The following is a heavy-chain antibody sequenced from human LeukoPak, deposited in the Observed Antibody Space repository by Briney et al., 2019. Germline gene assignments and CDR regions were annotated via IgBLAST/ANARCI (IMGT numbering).Heavy chain of an antibody. V-gene: IGHV3-7*01. CDR1: GFTFSSYW. D-gene: IGHD2-2*01. Sequence: GGSLRLSCAASGFTFSSYWMSWVRQAPGKGLEWVANIKQDGSEKYYVDSVKGRFTISRDNAKNSLYLQMNSLRAEDTAMYYCARGGEYQLLVSFYYFDYWGQGTLVTVSS. CDR2: IKQDGSEK. CDR3: ARGGEYQLLVSFYYFDY. J-gene: IGHJ4*02.